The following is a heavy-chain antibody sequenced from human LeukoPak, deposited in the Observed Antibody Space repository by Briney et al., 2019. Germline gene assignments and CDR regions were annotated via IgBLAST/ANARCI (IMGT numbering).Heavy chain of an antibody. J-gene: IGHJ4*02. CDR1: GGSFSGYY. V-gene: IGHV4-34*01. Sequence: NTSETLSLTCAVYGGSFSGYYWSWIRQPPGKGLEWIGEISHSGSTNYNPSLKSRVTISVDTSKNQFSLKLSSVTAADTAVYYCASADYDFWSGYQIDYWGQGTLVTVSS. D-gene: IGHD3-3*01. CDR2: ISHSGST. CDR3: ASADYDFWSGYQIDY.